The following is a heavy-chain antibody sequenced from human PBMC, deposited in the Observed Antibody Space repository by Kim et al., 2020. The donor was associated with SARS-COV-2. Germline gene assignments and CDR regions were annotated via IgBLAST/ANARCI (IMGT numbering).Heavy chain of an antibody. J-gene: IGHJ6*02. CDR1: GFTFSSYG. D-gene: IGHD6-19*01. CDR3: ARERAVAGTGYGMDV. CDR2: IWYDGSNK. Sequence: GGSLRLSCAASGFTFSSYGMHWVRQAPGKGLEWVAVIWYDGSNKYYADSVKGRFTISRDNSKNTLYLQMNSLRAEDTAVYYCARERAVAGTGYGMDVWGQGTTVTVSS. V-gene: IGHV3-33*01.